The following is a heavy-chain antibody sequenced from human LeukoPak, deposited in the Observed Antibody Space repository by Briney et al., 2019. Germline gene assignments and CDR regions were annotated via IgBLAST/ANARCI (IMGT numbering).Heavy chain of an antibody. V-gene: IGHV3-23*01. CDR2: ISGSGGST. CDR3: ANLPRYDYVWGSYLDY. Sequence: PGGSLRLSCAASGFTFSSYAMSWVRQAPGKGLEWVSAISGSGGSTYYADSVKGRFTISKDNSKNALYLQMNSLRAEDTDVYYCANLPRYDYVWGSYLDYWGRGTLVTVSS. J-gene: IGHJ4*02. D-gene: IGHD3-16*02. CDR1: GFTFSSYA.